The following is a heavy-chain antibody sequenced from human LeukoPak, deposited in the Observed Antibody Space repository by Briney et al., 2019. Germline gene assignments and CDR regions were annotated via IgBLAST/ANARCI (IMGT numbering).Heavy chain of an antibody. CDR1: GFIFSNDA. CDR2: IWFDGSNK. Sequence: GGSLRLSCAASGFIFSNDAMHWVRQAPGKGLEWVAFIWFDGSNKHFADSVKGRFTISRDNSEDTLYLQMNSLRAEDTAVYYCVRDPSGSGFAFDSWGQGALVTVSS. J-gene: IGHJ4*02. CDR3: VRDPSGSGFAFDS. V-gene: IGHV3-33*01. D-gene: IGHD1-1*01.